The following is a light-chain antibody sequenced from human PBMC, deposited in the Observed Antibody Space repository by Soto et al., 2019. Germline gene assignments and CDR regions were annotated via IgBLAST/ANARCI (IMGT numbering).Light chain of an antibody. V-gene: IGKV1-39*01. CDR1: QSISSY. Sequence: EIQMTQSPSSLSASVGDRVTITCRASQSISSYLNWYQQKPGKAPKLLIYAASCLHSGVPSRFSGSGSGTDFTLSISSLQPEDFATYYCQQSYSTLRWTFGQGTKVDIK. CDR2: AAS. J-gene: IGKJ1*01. CDR3: QQSYSTLRWT.